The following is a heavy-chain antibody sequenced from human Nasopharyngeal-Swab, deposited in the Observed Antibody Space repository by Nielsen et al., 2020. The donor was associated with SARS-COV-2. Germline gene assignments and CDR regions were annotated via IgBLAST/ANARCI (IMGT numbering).Heavy chain of an antibody. Sequence: GGSLRLSCAASGFTVTYNYMSWVRQAPGKGLEWVSLISTGGTTSYADSVKGRFTISRDNAKNSLYLQMNSLRAEDTAVYYCASLFLSVGAFDYYYYGMDVWGQGTTVTVSS. CDR2: ISTGGTT. CDR1: GFTVTYNY. D-gene: IGHD1-26*01. J-gene: IGHJ6*02. CDR3: ASLFLSVGAFDYYYYGMDV. V-gene: IGHV3-53*01.